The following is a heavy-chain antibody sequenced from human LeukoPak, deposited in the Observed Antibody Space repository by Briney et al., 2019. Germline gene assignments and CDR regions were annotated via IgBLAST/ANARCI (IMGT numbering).Heavy chain of an antibody. Sequence: GGSLRLSCAASGFTFSTYSMNWVRQAPGKGLEWVSSISSDSNYRFYADSLKGRFTISRGNAKNSLYLQMLSLRAEDTAVYYCARVAFGLYVMDVWGQGTTVAVSS. J-gene: IGHJ6*02. CDR3: ARVAFGLYVMDV. CDR2: ISSDSNYR. D-gene: IGHD3-16*01. CDR1: GFTFSTYS. V-gene: IGHV3-21*01.